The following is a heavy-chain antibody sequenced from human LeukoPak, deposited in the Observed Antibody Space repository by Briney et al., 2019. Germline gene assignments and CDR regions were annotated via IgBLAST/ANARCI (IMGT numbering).Heavy chain of an antibody. J-gene: IGHJ4*02. D-gene: IGHD6-19*01. CDR1: GYTFSSYG. Sequence: ASVKVSCKASGYTFSSYGIGWVRQAPGQLPEWLGWISAFNGNSNYAPKFQGRVTVTTDTSTNTAYMELRSLRFDDTAVYYCARSFIAVAATAYDYWGQGTLVTVSS. CDR3: ARSFIAVAATAYDY. CDR2: ISAFNGNS. V-gene: IGHV1-18*04.